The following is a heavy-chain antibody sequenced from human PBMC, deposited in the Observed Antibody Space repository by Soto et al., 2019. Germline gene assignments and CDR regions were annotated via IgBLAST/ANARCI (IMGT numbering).Heavy chain of an antibody. J-gene: IGHJ6*02. CDR2: TYYRSKWYN. V-gene: IGHV6-1*01. Sequence: PSQTLSLTCVSSGDSVSSNSAAWNWIRQSPSRGLEWLGRTYYRSKWYNDYAVSVKSRVTINPDTSNNQFSLQLNSVTPDDTAVYYCARSYWLQFRGYYYYGMHVWGQATTVTVS. CDR1: GDSVSSNSAA. D-gene: IGHD5-12*01. CDR3: ARSYWLQFRGYYYYGMHV.